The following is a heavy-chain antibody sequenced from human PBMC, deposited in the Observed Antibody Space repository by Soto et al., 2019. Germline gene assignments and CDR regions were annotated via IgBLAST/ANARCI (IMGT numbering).Heavy chain of an antibody. V-gene: IGHV3-11*01. Sequence: QVQLVESGGGLVKPGGSLRLSCAASGFTFSDYYMSWIRQAPGKGLEWVSYISSSGSTIYYADPVKGRFTVSRDNAKNYLYLQMNSLRAEDTAVYYCARETVAYYYMDVWGKGTTVTVSS. CDR1: GFTFSDYY. CDR3: ARETVAYYYMDV. D-gene: IGHD4-17*01. J-gene: IGHJ6*03. CDR2: ISSSGSTI.